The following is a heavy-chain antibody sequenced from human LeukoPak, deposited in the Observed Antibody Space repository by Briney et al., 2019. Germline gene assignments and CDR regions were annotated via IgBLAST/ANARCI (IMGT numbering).Heavy chain of an antibody. Sequence: ASVKVSCKASGYNFTNYDFNWVRQATGQGLEWMGWMNPNSGVTGYAQKFQGRVTMTRNTSISTAYMELSSLRSEDTAVYYCARGLGSIAAAGTYYYYYYMDVWGKGTTVTVSS. CDR3: ARGLGSIAAAGTYYYYYYMDV. CDR1: GYNFTNYD. D-gene: IGHD6-13*01. V-gene: IGHV1-8*01. J-gene: IGHJ6*03. CDR2: MNPNSGVT.